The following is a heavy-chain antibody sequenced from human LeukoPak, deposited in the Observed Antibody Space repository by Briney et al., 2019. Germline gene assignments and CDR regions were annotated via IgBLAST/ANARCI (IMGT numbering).Heavy chain of an antibody. J-gene: IGHJ4*02. V-gene: IGHV3-33*01. D-gene: IGHD2-8*01. Sequence: GRALRLSSAASGFTFRNFGMHWVRQAPGKGLEWVAVIWNHGNDEYYADSVKGRFTISRDQSKSMVYLQMSSLTVEDTAVYYCARDGDPNGQYSVFDYWGQGTLVTVSS. CDR1: GFTFRNFG. CDR3: ARDGDPNGQYSVFDY. CDR2: IWNHGNDE.